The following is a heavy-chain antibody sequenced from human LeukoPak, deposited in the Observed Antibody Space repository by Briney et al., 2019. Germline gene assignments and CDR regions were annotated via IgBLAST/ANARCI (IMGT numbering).Heavy chain of an antibody. V-gene: IGHV4-59*01. Sequence: KTSESLSLTCTVAAGSISSYYWSWIRQLPRKVLEWIGCIYYSGSTNYNPSLKSRVTISVDTSKNQFSLKLSSVTAADTAVYYCAREVGSTTLGYYYYMDVWGKGTTVTVSS. CDR1: AGSISSYY. J-gene: IGHJ6*03. D-gene: IGHD2-2*01. CDR3: AREVGSTTLGYYYYMDV. CDR2: IYYSGST.